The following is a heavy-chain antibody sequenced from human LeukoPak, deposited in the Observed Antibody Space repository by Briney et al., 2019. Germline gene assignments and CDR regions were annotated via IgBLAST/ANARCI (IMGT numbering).Heavy chain of an antibody. Sequence: GASVKVSCKASGYTFTSYDINWVRQAPGKGLEWMGGFDPEDGETIYAQKFQGRVTMTEDTSTDTAYMELSSLRPEDTAVYYCATRDCSGGSCYGAYYYYMDVWGKGTTVTISS. CDR1: GYTFTSYD. D-gene: IGHD2-15*01. J-gene: IGHJ6*03. CDR3: ATRDCSGGSCYGAYYYYMDV. CDR2: FDPEDGET. V-gene: IGHV1-24*01.